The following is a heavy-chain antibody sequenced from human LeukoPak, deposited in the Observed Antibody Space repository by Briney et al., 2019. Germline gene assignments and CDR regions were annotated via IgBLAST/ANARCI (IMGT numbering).Heavy chain of an antibody. CDR1: GFTFSSYA. J-gene: IGHJ5*02. V-gene: IGHV3-23*01. CDR3: GKGQRGIGDP. D-gene: IGHD1-26*01. Sequence: PGGTLRLSCVASGFTFSSYAMSWVRQAPGKGLEWVSSISVSGASTNYAGSVKGRFTISRDNSKNTLYLQMSSLRAEDTAVYYCGKGQRGIGDPWGQGTLVTVSS. CDR2: ISVSGAST.